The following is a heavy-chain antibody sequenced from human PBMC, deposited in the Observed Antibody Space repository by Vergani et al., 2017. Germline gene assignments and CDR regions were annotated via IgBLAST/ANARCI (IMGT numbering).Heavy chain of an antibody. D-gene: IGHD6-19*01. V-gene: IGHV3-7*03. CDR1: GFSLSRFW. Sequence: EVQLVESGGGLVQPGGSLRLSCAASGFSLSRFWMSWVRQAPEKGLEWVAHISPDGSATSYVDSVKGRFTISRDISKNTLFLHMNSLRPEDTAVYYCAKVGRSEVAGTFGAFDIWGQGTMVTVSS. CDR2: ISPDGSAT. J-gene: IGHJ3*02. CDR3: AKVGRSEVAGTFGAFDI.